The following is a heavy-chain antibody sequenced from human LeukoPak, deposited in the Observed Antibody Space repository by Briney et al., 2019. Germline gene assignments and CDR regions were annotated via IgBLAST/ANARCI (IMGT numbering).Heavy chain of an antibody. CDR1: GFPFSSYA. CDR2: TSGSGAST. Sequence: PGGSLRLSCAASGFPFSSYAMNWVRQAPGKGLEWASATSGSGASTYYADSVKDRFTLSRDDSKNTLYLQMNSLRAEDTAVYYCAKSRSGSSTSCYNYWGQGTLVTVSS. V-gene: IGHV3-23*01. CDR3: AKSRSGSSTSCYNY. J-gene: IGHJ4*02. D-gene: IGHD2-2*02.